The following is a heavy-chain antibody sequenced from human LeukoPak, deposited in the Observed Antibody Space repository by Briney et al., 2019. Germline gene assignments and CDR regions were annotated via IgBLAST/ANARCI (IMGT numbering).Heavy chain of an antibody. Sequence: SETLSLTCTVSGGSISSYYWSWIRQPPGKGLEWIGYIYYSGSTNYNPSLKSRVTISVDTSKNQFSLKLSSVTAADTAVYYCARVHTIFGVVIIPDAFDIWGQGTMVTVSS. CDR2: IYYSGST. CDR3: ARVHTIFGVVIIPDAFDI. D-gene: IGHD3-3*01. CDR1: GGSISSYY. J-gene: IGHJ3*02. V-gene: IGHV4-59*01.